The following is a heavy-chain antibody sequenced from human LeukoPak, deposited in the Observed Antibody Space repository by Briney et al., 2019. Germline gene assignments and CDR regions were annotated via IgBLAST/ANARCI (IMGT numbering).Heavy chain of an antibody. CDR1: GYTFTSYD. D-gene: IGHD5-18*01. Sequence: GASVKVSCKASGYTFTSYDINWVRQATGQGLEWMGWMNPNSGNTGYAQKFQGRVTMTRNTSISTAYMELSSLRSEDTAVYYCAKVLTDTAMARNSGNYYDSWGQGTLVTVSS. CDR2: MNPNSGNT. V-gene: IGHV1-8*01. CDR3: AKVLTDTAMARNSGNYYDS. J-gene: IGHJ4*02.